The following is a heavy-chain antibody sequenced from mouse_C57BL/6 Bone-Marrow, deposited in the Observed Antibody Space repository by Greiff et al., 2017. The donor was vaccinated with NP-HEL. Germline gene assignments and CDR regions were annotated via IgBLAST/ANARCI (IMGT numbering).Heavy chain of an antibody. CDR3: ARGPLWYFDV. J-gene: IGHJ1*03. V-gene: IGHV1-76*01. CDR2: IYPGSGNT. CDR1: GYTFTDYY. Sequence: LQESGAELVRPGASVKLSCTASGYTFTDYYINWVKQRPGQGLEWIARIYPGSGNTYYNEKFKGKATLTAEKSSSTAYMQLSSLTSEDSAVYFCARGPLWYFDVWGTGTTVTVSS.